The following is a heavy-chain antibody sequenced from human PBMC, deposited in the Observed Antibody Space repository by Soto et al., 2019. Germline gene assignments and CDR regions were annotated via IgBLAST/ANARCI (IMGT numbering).Heavy chain of an antibody. CDR3: AMDLYGGRSRFDY. CDR1: GFTFSNNG. V-gene: IGHV3-30*03. J-gene: IGHJ4*02. CDR2: ISSDGSKK. D-gene: IGHD2-15*01. Sequence: QVQLVESGGGVVQPGRSLRLSCVASGFTFSNNGIHWVRQAPGKGLEWVAGISSDGSKKYYADSVKGRFTISRDNSKNTLYLQMNSLRAEDTAVYYCAMDLYGGRSRFDYWGQGTLVTVSS.